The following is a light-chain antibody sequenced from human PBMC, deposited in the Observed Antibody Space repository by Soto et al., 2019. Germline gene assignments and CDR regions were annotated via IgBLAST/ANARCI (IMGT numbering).Light chain of an antibody. J-gene: IGKJ2*01. CDR3: QQSYSTPPT. CDR2: GVF. CDR1: QSISTY. V-gene: IGKV1-39*01. Sequence: DIQMTQSPSYLSASVGDRVTITCRTSQSISTYLNCYQQKPGKAPKLLIYGVFSLESGVPSRFSGGGSGTDFILTISSLQPEDFAVYYCQQSYSTPPTFGQGTKGEIK.